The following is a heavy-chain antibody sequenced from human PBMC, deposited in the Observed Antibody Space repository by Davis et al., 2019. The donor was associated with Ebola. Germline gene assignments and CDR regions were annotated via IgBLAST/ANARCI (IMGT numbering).Heavy chain of an antibody. CDR1: GFTFKNYA. V-gene: IGHV3-23*01. D-gene: IGHD2-2*01. CDR2: VSGSGGST. J-gene: IGHJ5*02. Sequence: GESPKTSCVASGFTFKNYAMTWVRQAPGKGLEWVSTVSGSGGSTYDAGSVKGRFTISRDNSNNTVYLQMHSLRAEDTAVYYCAKGLYCSSTTCHEGGWFGPWGQGTLVTVSP. CDR3: AKGLYCSSTTCHEGGWFGP.